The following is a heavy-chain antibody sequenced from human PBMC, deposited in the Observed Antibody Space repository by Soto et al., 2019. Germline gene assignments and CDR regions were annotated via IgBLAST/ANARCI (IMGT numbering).Heavy chain of an antibody. J-gene: IGHJ4*02. Sequence: PSETLSLTCAVYGQTFSAHIWIWIRQTPGEGLQWIGQINHSGSASYNPSLKSRVTLSVHTSNSQFSLELSSVTAADTAVYYCARGLITGSHYSGGWYYFDSWGQGTQVT. CDR1: GQTFSAHI. V-gene: IGHV4-34*01. D-gene: IGHD1-26*01. CDR3: ARGLITGSHYSGGWYYFDS. CDR2: INHSGSA.